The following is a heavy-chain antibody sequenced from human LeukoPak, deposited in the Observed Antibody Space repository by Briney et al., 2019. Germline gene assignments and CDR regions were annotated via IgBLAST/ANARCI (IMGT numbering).Heavy chain of an antibody. CDR3: AREGSSSPRYNWFDP. D-gene: IGHD6-6*01. CDR2: IIPIFGTA. V-gene: IGHV1-69*13. J-gene: IGHJ5*02. Sequence: SVTVSCKASGCTFTSYYMHWVRQAPGQGLEWMGGIIPIFGTANYAQKFQGRVTITADESTSTAYMELSSLRSEDTAVYYCAREGSSSPRYNWFDPWGQGTLVTVSS. CDR1: GCTFTSYY.